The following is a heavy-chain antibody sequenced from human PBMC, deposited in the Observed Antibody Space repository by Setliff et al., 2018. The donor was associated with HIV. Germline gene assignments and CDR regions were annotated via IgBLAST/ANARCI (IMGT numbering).Heavy chain of an antibody. CDR3: ARLSDISSGWYGSFDF. Sequence: PSETLSLTCTVSGVSTSIHYWVWIRQPAGRGLEWIGRIHTSDTTRYNPSLQSRVAMSVDTSKNQFSLKLTSVSAADTAVYYCARLSDISSGWYGSFDFWGQGTLVTVSS. CDR2: IHTSDTT. V-gene: IGHV4-4*07. D-gene: IGHD6-19*01. J-gene: IGHJ4*02. CDR1: GVSTSIHY.